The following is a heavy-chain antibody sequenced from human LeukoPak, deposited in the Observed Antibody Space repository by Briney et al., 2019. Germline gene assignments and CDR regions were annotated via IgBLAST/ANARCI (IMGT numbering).Heavy chain of an antibody. D-gene: IGHD1-26*01. CDR3: ARHQIVGATKSAFDI. V-gene: IGHV5-51*01. CDR1: GYTFTNYW. Sequence: GGSLKISCKGSGYTFTNYWIAWVRQMPGRGLEWVGIIYPGDSDTRYSLSFQGQVTISADKSISTAYLQWSSLKASDTAMYYCARHQIVGATKSAFDIWGQGTMVTVSS. J-gene: IGHJ3*02. CDR2: IYPGDSDT.